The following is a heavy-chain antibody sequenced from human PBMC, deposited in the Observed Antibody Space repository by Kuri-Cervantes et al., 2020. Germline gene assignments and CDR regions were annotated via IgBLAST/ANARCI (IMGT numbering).Heavy chain of an antibody. CDR3: AVGEDRVGWLPFDI. V-gene: IGHV3-48*03. CDR2: INHNGVTI. J-gene: IGHJ3*02. D-gene: IGHD3-3*01. Sequence: GESLKISCAGTGFAFGGYEMNWVRQAPGKGLEWISYINHNGVTIHYADSVRGRFTISRDNAKNSLYLQMDSLRAEDTALYYCAVGEDRVGWLPFDIWGQGTMVTVSS. CDR1: GFAFGGYE.